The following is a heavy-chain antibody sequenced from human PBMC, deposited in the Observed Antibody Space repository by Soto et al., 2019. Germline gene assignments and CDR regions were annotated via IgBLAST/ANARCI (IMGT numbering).Heavy chain of an antibody. CDR3: ARAVSGHYYFDY. V-gene: IGHV4-31*03. D-gene: IGHD1-26*01. CDR1: GGSISSGGYY. Sequence: SETLSLTCTVSGGSISSGGYYWSWIRQHPGKGLEWIGYIYYSGSTHYNPSLKSRVTISVDTSRNQFSLKLSSVTAADTAVYYCARAVSGHYYFDYWGQGTLVTVSS. J-gene: IGHJ4*02. CDR2: IYYSGST.